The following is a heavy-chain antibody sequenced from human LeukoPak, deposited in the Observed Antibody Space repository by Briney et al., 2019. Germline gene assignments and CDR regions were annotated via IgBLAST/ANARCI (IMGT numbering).Heavy chain of an antibody. CDR3: ARDLSSTSNWEFDY. D-gene: IGHD7-27*01. J-gene: IGHJ4*02. Sequence: ASVKVSCKTSGYTFIDYFIHWVRQAPGQGLEWMGRLNPNNGYTFYTEEFQGRVTMTSDTSISTAYMELTGLTSGDTALYYCARDLSSTSNWEFDYWGQGTLVTVSS. V-gene: IGHV1-2*06. CDR1: GYTFIDYF. CDR2: LNPNNGYT.